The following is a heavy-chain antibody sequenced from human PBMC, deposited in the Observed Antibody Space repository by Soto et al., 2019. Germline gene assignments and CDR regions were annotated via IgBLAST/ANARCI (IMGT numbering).Heavy chain of an antibody. CDR2: ISYDGSNK. CDR1: GFTISSYA. J-gene: IGHJ4*02. CDR3: ARDPPYSASYYFDY. Sequence: QVQLEESGGGVVQPGRSLRLSCAASGFTISSYAMHWVRQAPGKGLEWVAVISYDGSNKYYADSVKGRFTISRDNSKNTLYLQMNSLRAEDTAVYYCARDPPYSASYYFDYWGQGTLVTVSS. D-gene: IGHD1-26*01. V-gene: IGHV3-30-3*01.